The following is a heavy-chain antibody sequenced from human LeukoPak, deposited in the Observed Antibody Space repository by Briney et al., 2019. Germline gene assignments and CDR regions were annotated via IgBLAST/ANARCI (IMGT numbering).Heavy chain of an antibody. D-gene: IGHD3-10*01. V-gene: IGHV3-23*01. CDR1: GFTFSSYA. CDR3: AKGQSLLDYHGSGGPPDW. CDR2: ISGSGRST. J-gene: IGHJ4*02. Sequence: PGGSLRLSCAASGFTFSSYAMSWVRQAPGKGLEWVSSISGSGRSTYYADSVKGRFTISRDNSKDTLYVQMNSLRAEDTAVYYCAKGQSLLDYHGSGGPPDWWGQGILVTVSS.